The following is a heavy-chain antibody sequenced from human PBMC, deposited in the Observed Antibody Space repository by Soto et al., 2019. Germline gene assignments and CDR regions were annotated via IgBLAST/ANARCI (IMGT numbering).Heavy chain of an antibody. CDR2: IFWNDDK. D-gene: IGHD3-22*01. CDR3: AHSVYDSSGYYYFDY. CDR1: GFSVTTSGVG. V-gene: IGHV2-5*01. J-gene: IGHJ4*02. Sequence: SGPKRVNPTQTLTLTCTFSGFSVTTSGVGVGWIRQPPGKALEWLAFIFWNDDKRYRQSLESRLTITKDSSKNQVVLTVTDVDPVDTATYYCAHSVYDSSGYYYFDYWGQGILVTVSS.